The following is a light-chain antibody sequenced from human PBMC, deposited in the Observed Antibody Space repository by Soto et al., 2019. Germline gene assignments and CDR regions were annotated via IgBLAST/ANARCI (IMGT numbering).Light chain of an antibody. J-gene: IGLJ1*01. V-gene: IGLV2-14*01. CDR2: EVS. CDR3: SSYTSSSTSGYV. CDR1: SSDVGGYNY. Sequence: QSVLTQPASVSGSPGQSITISCTGTSSDVGGYNYVSWYQQHPGKAPKLMIYEVSNRPSGVSNRFSGSKSGNTASLTISGLQAEDEADYYCSSYTSSSTSGYVFGTGTKV.